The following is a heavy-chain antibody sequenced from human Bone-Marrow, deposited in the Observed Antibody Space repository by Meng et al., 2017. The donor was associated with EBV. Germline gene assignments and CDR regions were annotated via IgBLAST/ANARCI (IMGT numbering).Heavy chain of an antibody. CDR3: ANLGRWGGY. CDR2: ISESGGNT. Sequence: EVHLLESXGGWVQPGXSLRLSCAASGFTFSSYAMSWVRQAPGKGLEWVSGISESGGNTYYADSVKGRLTISRDNSENTLYLQMNSLRAEDTAVYFCANLGRWGGYWGQGTLVTVSS. D-gene: IGHD3-16*01. V-gene: IGHV3-23*01. CDR1: GFTFSSYA. J-gene: IGHJ4*02.